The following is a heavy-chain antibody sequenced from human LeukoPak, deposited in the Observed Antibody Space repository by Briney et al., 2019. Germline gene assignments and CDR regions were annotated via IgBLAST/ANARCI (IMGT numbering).Heavy chain of an antibody. D-gene: IGHD6-13*01. CDR3: AKDKAAAGGLYFDY. CDR2: ISGSGDST. V-gene: IGHV3-23*01. Sequence: GGSLRLSCAASGFTFSSYAMSWVRQAPGKGLEWFASISGSGDSTYYADSVKGRFNISRDNSKNTLYLQMNRLGAEDTAVYYCAKDKAAAGGLYFDYWGQGTLVTVSS. J-gene: IGHJ4*02. CDR1: GFTFSSYA.